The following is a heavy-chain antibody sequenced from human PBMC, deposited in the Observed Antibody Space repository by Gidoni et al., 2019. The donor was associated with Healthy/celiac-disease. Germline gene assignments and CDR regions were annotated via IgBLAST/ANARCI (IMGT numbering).Heavy chain of an antibody. D-gene: IGHD3-3*01. CDR1: GGSISSSSYY. J-gene: IGHJ5*02. CDR2: IYYSGST. V-gene: IGHV4-39*01. CDR3: ASQSITIFGVARGWFDP. Sequence: QLQLQESGPGLVKPSETLSLTCTVSGGSISSSSYYWGWIRQPPGKGLEWIGSIYYSGSTYYNPSLKSRVTISVDTSKNQFSLKLSSVTAADTAVYYCASQSITIFGVARGWFDPWGQGTLVTVSS.